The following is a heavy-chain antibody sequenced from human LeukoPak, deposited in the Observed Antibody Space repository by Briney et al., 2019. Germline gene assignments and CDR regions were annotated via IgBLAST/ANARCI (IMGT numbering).Heavy chain of an antibody. V-gene: IGHV1-8*01. Sequence: ASVKVSCKASGYTFTSYDINWVRQATGQGLEWMGWMNPNSGNTGYAQKFQGRVTMTRDMSTSTVYMELSSLRSEDTAVYYCARVHPPWELTNAHGIDIWGQGTMVTVSS. D-gene: IGHD1-26*01. CDR3: ARVHPPWELTNAHGIDI. CDR2: MNPNSGNT. J-gene: IGHJ3*02. CDR1: GYTFTSYD.